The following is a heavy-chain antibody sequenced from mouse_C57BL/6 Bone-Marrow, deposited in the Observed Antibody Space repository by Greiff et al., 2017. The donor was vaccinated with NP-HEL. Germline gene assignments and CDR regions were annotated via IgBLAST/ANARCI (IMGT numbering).Heavy chain of an antibody. CDR3: AKDSCSTHWYFDV. V-gene: IGHV1-72*01. Sequence: QVQLQQPGAELVKPGASVKLSCKASGYTFTSYWMHWVKQRPGRGLEWIGRIDPNSGGTTYNEKFKSKAILTVDKPSSTAYMQLSSLTSEDSAVSSVAKDSCSTHWYFDVWGPGTTVTVSS. J-gene: IGHJ1*01. CDR1: GYTFTSYW. D-gene: IGHD1-1*01. CDR2: IDPNSGGT.